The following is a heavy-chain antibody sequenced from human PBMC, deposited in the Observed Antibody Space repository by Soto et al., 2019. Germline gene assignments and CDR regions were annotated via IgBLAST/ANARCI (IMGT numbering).Heavy chain of an antibody. CDR2: IYYSGST. J-gene: IGHJ5*02. D-gene: IGHD6-6*01. CDR3: ARERPDGARLDP. Sequence: KTSETLSLTCTVSGGSISSGDYYWSWIRHPPGKGLEWIGYIYYSGSTYYSPSLKSRVTISVDTSKNQFSLKLSSVTAADTAVYYCARERPDGARLDPWGQGTLVTVSS. V-gene: IGHV4-30-4*01. CDR1: GGSISSGDYY.